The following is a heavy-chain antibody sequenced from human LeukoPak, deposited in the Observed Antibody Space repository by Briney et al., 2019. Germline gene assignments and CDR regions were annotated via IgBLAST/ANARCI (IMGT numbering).Heavy chain of an antibody. CDR2: IRRRAYGGAA. J-gene: IGHJ4*02. CDR3: SRNGLVDFDY. CDR1: GFAFDDFA. V-gene: IGHV3-49*04. Sequence: GGTLRLSCTTSGFAFDDFAMSWVRLPAGKGLEWVGFIRRRAYGGAAEYAASVKGRFIISRDDSKGIAYLQMNSLKTEDTAVYYCSRNGLVDFDYWGQGSRVIVSP.